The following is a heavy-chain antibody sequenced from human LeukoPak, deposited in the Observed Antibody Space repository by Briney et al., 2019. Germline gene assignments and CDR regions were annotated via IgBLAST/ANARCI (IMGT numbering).Heavy chain of an antibody. J-gene: IGHJ3*02. Sequence: SETLSLTCTVSGGSISSSIYYWSWIPPPPGKGPEWIGSFYCSGCNYYTPPLKSRVTISVYKIKNQFWLKLSSVAAAVTDGYYCARVWRSYYDSLTSAFDIWGQGTMVTVSS. CDR3: ARVWRSYYDSLTSAFDI. CDR2: FYCSGCN. V-gene: IGHV4-39*07. D-gene: IGHD3-9*01. CDR1: GGSISSSIYY.